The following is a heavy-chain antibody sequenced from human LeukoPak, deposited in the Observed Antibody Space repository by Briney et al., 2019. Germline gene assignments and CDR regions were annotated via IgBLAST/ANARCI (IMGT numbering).Heavy chain of an antibody. J-gene: IGHJ4*02. CDR1: GGSISSSSYY. Sequence: SETLSLTRTVSGGSISSSSYYWGWIRQPPGKGLEWIGSIYYSGSTNYNPSLKSRVTISVDTSKNQFSLKLSSVTAADTAVYYCARGPPTDYDFGSGYRLFDYWGQGTLVTVSS. V-gene: IGHV4-39*07. CDR3: ARGPPTDYDFGSGYRLFDY. D-gene: IGHD3-3*01. CDR2: IYYSGST.